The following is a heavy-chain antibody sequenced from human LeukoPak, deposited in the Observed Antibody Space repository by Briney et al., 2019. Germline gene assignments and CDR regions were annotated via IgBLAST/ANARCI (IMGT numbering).Heavy chain of an antibody. Sequence: ASVKVSCKASGYTFTCYYMHWVRQAPGQGLEWMGWINPNSGGTNYAQKFQGRVTMTRDTSISTAYVELSRLRSDDTAVYYCARLREMATGHFQHWGQGTLVTVSS. D-gene: IGHD5-24*01. CDR2: INPNSGGT. J-gene: IGHJ1*01. V-gene: IGHV1-2*02. CDR3: ARLREMATGHFQH. CDR1: GYTFTCYY.